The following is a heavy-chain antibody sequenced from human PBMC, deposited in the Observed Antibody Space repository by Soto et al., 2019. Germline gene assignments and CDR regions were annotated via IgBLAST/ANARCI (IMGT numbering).Heavy chain of an antibody. D-gene: IGHD1-1*01. J-gene: IGHJ4*02. CDR2: IYYSGST. V-gene: IGHV4-39*01. CDR3: ARLPTGTPYYFDY. CDR1: GGSISSSSYY. Sequence: PSETLSLTCTVSGGSISSSSYYWGWIRRPPGKGLEWIGSIYYSGSTYYNPSLKSRVTISVDTSKNQFSLKLSSATAADTAVYYSARLPTGTPYYFDYWGQGTLVT.